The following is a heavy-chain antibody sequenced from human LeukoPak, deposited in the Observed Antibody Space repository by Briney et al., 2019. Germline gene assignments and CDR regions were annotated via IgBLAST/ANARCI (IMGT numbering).Heavy chain of an antibody. D-gene: IGHD2-2*01. CDR1: GYTSTSYG. CDR3: ATTNCSSTSCYDLGWFDP. Sequence: ASVKVSCKASGYTSTSYGISWVRQAPGQGLEWMGWISAYNGNTNYAQKLQGRVTMTTDTSTSTAYMELRSLRSDDTAVYYCATTNCSSTSCYDLGWFDPWGQGTLVTVSS. V-gene: IGHV1-18*01. J-gene: IGHJ5*02. CDR2: ISAYNGNT.